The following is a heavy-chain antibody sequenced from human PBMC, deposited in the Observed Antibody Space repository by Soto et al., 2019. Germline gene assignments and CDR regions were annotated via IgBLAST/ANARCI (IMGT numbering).Heavy chain of an antibody. D-gene: IGHD3-10*01. J-gene: IGHJ5*02. V-gene: IGHV4-30-2*01. CDR2: IYHSGST. CDR3: ARVGSGSAWFDP. Sequence: PXETLSLTCAVSGGSISSGGYSWSWIRQPPGKGLEWIGYIYHSGSTYYNPSLKSRVTISVDRSKNQFSLKLSSVTAADTAVYYCARVGSGSAWFDPWGQGTLVTVSS. CDR1: GGSISSGGYS.